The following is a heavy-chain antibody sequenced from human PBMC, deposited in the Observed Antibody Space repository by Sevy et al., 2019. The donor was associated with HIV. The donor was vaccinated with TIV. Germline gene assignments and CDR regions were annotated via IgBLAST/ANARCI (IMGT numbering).Heavy chain of an antibody. V-gene: IGHV3-66*01. CDR2: IYSGGST. J-gene: IGHJ3*02. CDR1: GFTVSSNY. Sequence: GGSLRLSCAASGFTVSSNYMSWVRQAPGKGLEWVSVIYSGGSTYYADSVKGRFTISRDNSKNTLYLQMNSLRAEDTAVYYCLVGKTSDAFDIWGQGTMVTVSS. D-gene: IGHD1-26*01. CDR3: LVGKTSDAFDI.